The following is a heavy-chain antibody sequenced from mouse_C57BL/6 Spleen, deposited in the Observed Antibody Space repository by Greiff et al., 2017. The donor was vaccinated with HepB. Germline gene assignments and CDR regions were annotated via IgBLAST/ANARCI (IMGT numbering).Heavy chain of an antibody. CDR3: ARGGDSSGYAAWFAY. Sequence: VQLQQSGAELVKPGASVKMSCKASGYTFTTYPIEWMKQNHGKSLEWIGNFHPYNDDTKYNEKFKGKATLTVEKSSSTVYLELSRLTSDDSAVYYGARGGDSSGYAAWFAYWGQGTLVTVSA. J-gene: IGHJ3*01. D-gene: IGHD3-2*02. CDR2: FHPYNDDT. CDR1: GYTFTTYP. V-gene: IGHV1-47*01.